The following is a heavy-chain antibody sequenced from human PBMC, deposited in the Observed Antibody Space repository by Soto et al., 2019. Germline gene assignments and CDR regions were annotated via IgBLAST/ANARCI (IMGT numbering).Heavy chain of an antibody. J-gene: IGHJ3*02. V-gene: IGHV3-23*01. CDR2: ISGSGGST. CDR1: GFTFSSYA. CDR3: ATAFYNDCSSNSCYDAFDI. Sequence: GGSLRLSCAASGFTFSSYAMSWVRQAPGKGLEWVSSISGSGGSTYYADSVKGRFTISSDNSKNTLYLKMNSLRAEDKAVYYCATAFYNDCSSNSCYDAFDIWGQGTMVTVSS. D-gene: IGHD2-2*01.